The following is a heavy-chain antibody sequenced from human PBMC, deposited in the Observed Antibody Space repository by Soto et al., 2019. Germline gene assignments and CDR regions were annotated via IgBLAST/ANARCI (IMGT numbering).Heavy chain of an antibody. CDR2: ISGSGGST. V-gene: IGHV3-23*01. CDR1: GFTFSSYA. D-gene: IGHD3-3*01. Sequence: GGSLRLSCAASGFTFSSYAMSWVRQAPGKGLEWVSAISGSGGSTYYADSVRGRFTISRDNSKNTLYLQMNSLRAEDTAVYYCAKDSEYCDFWSGYRHYGMDVWGQGTTVTVSS. J-gene: IGHJ6*02. CDR3: AKDSEYCDFWSGYRHYGMDV.